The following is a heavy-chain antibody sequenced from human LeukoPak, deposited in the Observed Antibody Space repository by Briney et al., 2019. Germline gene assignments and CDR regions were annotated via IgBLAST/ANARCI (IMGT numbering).Heavy chain of an antibody. CDR1: GFTFSSYG. CDR2: ISSDGSNK. J-gene: IGHJ3*02. Sequence: GASLRLSCAASGFTFSSYGMHWVRQAPGQGLEWVAVISSDGSNKYYADSVKGRFTISRDNSKNTLYLQMNSLRAEDTAVYYCAKLGINYGDAFDIWGQGTMVTVSS. CDR3: AKLGINYGDAFDI. V-gene: IGHV3-30*18. D-gene: IGHD4-11*01.